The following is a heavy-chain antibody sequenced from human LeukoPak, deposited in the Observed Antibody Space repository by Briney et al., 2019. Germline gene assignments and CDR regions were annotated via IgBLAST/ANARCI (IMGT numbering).Heavy chain of an antibody. D-gene: IGHD2-8*01. CDR1: GFTFSSYW. Sequence: GGSLRLSCAASGFTFSSYWMSWVRQAPGKGLEWVANIKQDGSEKYYVDSVKGRFTVSRDNAKNSLYLQMNSLRAEDTAVYYCARDQGLMVYDNWFDPWGQGTLVTVSS. V-gene: IGHV3-7*03. CDR2: IKQDGSEK. J-gene: IGHJ5*02. CDR3: ARDQGLMVYDNWFDP.